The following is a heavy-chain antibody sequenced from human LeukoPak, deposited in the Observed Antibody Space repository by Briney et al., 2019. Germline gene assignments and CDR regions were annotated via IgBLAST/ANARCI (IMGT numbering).Heavy chain of an antibody. J-gene: IGHJ4*02. Sequence: AGGSLRLSCAASGFTFSSYSMNWVRQAPGKGLEWVSSISSSSSYIYYADSVKGRFTISRDNAKNSLYLQLSSLRAEDTAVYYCARDPGGSYSGGFDYWGQGTLVTVSS. CDR1: GFTFSSYS. CDR3: ARDPGGSYSGGFDY. CDR2: ISSSSSYI. V-gene: IGHV3-21*06. D-gene: IGHD1-26*01.